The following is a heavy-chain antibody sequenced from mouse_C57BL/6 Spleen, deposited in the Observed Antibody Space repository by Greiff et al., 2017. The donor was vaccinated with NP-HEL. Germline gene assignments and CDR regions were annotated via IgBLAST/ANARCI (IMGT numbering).Heavy chain of an antibody. CDR3: ARRPFYYGSSYDWYFDV. Sequence: EVQRVESGGGLVKPGGSLKLSCAASGFTFSDYGMHWVRQAPEKGLEWVAYISSGSSTIYYADTVKGRFTISRDNAKNTLFLQMTSLRSEDTAMYYCARRPFYYGSSYDWYFDVWGTGTTVTVSS. CDR1: GFTFSDYG. V-gene: IGHV5-17*01. J-gene: IGHJ1*03. D-gene: IGHD1-1*01. CDR2: ISSGSSTI.